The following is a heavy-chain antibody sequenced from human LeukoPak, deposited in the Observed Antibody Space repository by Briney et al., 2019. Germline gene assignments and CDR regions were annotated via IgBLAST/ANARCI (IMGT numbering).Heavy chain of an antibody. CDR2: IYYSGST. CDR1: GGSISSHY. Sequence: SETLSLTCTVSGGSISSHYWSWIRQPPGKGLEWIGYIYYSGSTNYNPSLKSRVTISVDTSKAQLSLKLTSMTAADTAVYYCATGDTAMVSPFDSWGQGTLVTVSS. J-gene: IGHJ4*02. CDR3: ATGDTAMVSPFDS. D-gene: IGHD5-18*01. V-gene: IGHV4-59*11.